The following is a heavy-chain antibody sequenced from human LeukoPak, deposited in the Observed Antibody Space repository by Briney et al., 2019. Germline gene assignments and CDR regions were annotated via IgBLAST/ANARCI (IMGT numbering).Heavy chain of an antibody. CDR3: ARISGSYFDY. Sequence: SETLSLTCAVSGYSISSGYCWGWIRQPPGKGLEWIGSIYHSGSTYYNPSLKSRVTISVDTSKNQFSLKLSSVTAADTAVYYCARISGSYFDYWGQGTLVTVSS. CDR1: GYSISSGYC. V-gene: IGHV4-38-2*01. D-gene: IGHD1-26*01. J-gene: IGHJ4*02. CDR2: IYHSGST.